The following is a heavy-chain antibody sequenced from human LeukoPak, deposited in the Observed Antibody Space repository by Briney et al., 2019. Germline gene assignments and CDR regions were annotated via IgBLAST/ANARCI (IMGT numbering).Heavy chain of an antibody. D-gene: IGHD2-2*01. CDR2: ISRSSINI. CDR3: ARWGRGIVVVPAATRTQLDYYYYGMDV. V-gene: IGHV3-21*01. CDR1: GFTFSNYT. Sequence: KPGGSLRLSCAASGFTFSNYTMNWVRQAPGKGLERVSSISRSSINIYYADSVKGRFTISRDNAKSSLFLQMNSLRAEDTAVYYCARWGRGIVVVPAATRTQLDYYYYGMDVWGQGTTVTVSS. J-gene: IGHJ6*02.